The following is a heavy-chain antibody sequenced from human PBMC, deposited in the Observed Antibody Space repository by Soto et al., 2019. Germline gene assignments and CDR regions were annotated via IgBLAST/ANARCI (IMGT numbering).Heavy chain of an antibody. CDR2: INHSGST. CDR3: ARALLRRTYYYDSSAAGSIDY. V-gene: IGHV4-34*01. Sequence: SETLSLSCAVYGGSFSGYYWSWIRQPPGKGLEWIGEINHSGSTNYNPSLKSRVTISVGTSKNQFSLKLSSVTAADTAVYYCARALLRRTYYYDSSAAGSIDYWGQGTLVTVSS. D-gene: IGHD3-22*01. J-gene: IGHJ4*02. CDR1: GGSFSGYY.